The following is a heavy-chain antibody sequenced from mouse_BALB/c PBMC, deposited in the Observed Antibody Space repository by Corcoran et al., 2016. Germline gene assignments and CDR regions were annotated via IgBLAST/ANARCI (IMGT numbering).Heavy chain of an antibody. J-gene: IGHJ2*01. CDR2: ISYDGSN. Sequence: DVQLQESGPGLVKPSQSLSLTCSVTGYSITSGYYWNWIRQFPGNKLEWMGYISYDGSNNYNPSLKNRISITRDTSKNQLFLKLNSVTTEDTATYYCATGTYYFDYWGQGTTLTVSS. V-gene: IGHV3-6*02. D-gene: IGHD4-1*01. CDR1: GYSITSGYY. CDR3: ATGTYYFDY.